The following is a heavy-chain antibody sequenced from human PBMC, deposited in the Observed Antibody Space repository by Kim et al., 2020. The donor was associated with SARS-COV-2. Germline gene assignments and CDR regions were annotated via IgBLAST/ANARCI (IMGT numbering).Heavy chain of an antibody. CDR1: GFTFSSYA. D-gene: IGHD4-17*01. J-gene: IGHJ6*02. CDR2: ISYDGSNK. Sequence: GGSLRISCAASGFTFSSYAMHWVRQAPGKGLEWVAVISYDGSNKYYADSVKGRFTISRDNSKNTLYLQMNSLRAEDTAVYYCAREDDYGDYGRDMDVWGQGTTVTVSS. CDR3: AREDDYGDYGRDMDV. V-gene: IGHV3-30*04.